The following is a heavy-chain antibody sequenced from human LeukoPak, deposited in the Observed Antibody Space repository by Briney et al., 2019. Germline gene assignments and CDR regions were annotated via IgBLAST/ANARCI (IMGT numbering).Heavy chain of an antibody. Sequence: GGSLRLSCAASGFTFSIYAMHWVRQAPGKGLEWVAVISYDGSNKYYADSVKGRFTISRDNSKNTLYLQMNSLRAEDTAVYYCARVSREAFDIWGQGTMVTVSS. CDR2: ISYDGSNK. V-gene: IGHV3-30-3*01. CDR3: ARVSREAFDI. CDR1: GFTFSIYA. J-gene: IGHJ3*02.